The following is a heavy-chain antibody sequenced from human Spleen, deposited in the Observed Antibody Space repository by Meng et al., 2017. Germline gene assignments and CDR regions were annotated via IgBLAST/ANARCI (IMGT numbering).Heavy chain of an antibody. V-gene: IGHV4-34*01. CDR2: INHSGST. D-gene: IGHD4-17*01. J-gene: IGHJ4*02. CDR1: GGSFSGYY. CDR3: ARSPTSTVTPG. Sequence: GSLRLSCAVYGGSFSGYYWSWIRQPPGKGLEWIGEINHSGSTNYNPSLKSRVTISVDTSKNQFSLKLSSVTAADTAVYYCARSPTSTVTPGWGQGTLVTVSS.